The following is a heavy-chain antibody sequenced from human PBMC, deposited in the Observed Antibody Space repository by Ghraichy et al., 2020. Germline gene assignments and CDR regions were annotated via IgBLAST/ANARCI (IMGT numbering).Heavy chain of an antibody. CDR2: INHSGST. CDR3: ARYRRWGQLVPSQRNYYYYYMDV. J-gene: IGHJ6*03. D-gene: IGHD6-6*01. CDR1: GGSFSGYY. V-gene: IGHV4-34*01. Sequence: SETLSLTCAVYGGSFSGYYWSWIRQPPGKGLEWIGEINHSGSTNYNPSLKSRVTISVDTSKNQFSLKLSSVTAADTAVYYCARYRRWGQLVPSQRNYYYYYMDVWGKGTTVTVSS.